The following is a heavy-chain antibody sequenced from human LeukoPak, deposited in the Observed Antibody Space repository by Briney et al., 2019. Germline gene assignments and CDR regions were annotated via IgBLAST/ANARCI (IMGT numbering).Heavy chain of an antibody. Sequence: SETLSLTCTGSGGSISSYYWSWIRQPPGKGLEWIGYIYYSGSTNYNPSLKSRVTISVDTSKNQFSLKLSSVTAADTAVYYCARRVTRYCSGGSCYSEPNWFDPWGQGTLVTVSS. V-gene: IGHV4-59*01. CDR1: GGSISSYY. D-gene: IGHD2-15*01. CDR2: IYYSGST. J-gene: IGHJ5*02. CDR3: ARRVTRYCSGGSCYSEPNWFDP.